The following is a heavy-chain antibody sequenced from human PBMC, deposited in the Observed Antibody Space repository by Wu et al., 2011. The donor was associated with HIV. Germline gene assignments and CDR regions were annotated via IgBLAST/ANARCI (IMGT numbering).Heavy chain of an antibody. CDR3: AFSELDVIVGPLGMSGFQH. CDR2: INPNSGAT. Sequence: QVQLVQSGAELKKPGASLNVSCKASGYTFTGYYLHWVRQAPGQGLEWMGWINPNSGATNYAQTFQGRVAMTRDTSINTVYMELRRLKSDDTAIYYCAFSELDVIVGPLGMSGFQHWGQGTQVIVSS. V-gene: IGHV1-2*02. J-gene: IGHJ1*01. CDR1: GYTFTGYY. D-gene: IGHD3-16*02.